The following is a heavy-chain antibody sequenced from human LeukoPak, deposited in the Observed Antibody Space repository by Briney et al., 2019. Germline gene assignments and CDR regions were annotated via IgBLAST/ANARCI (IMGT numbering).Heavy chain of an antibody. CDR2: MYYRGNT. J-gene: IGHJ4*02. CDR3: ATLVSTRYYFDY. Sequence: SETLSLTCTVSGGSISSSSYYWGWIRQPPGTGLEWVGHMYYRGNTFYNPSLKSRVTISVDTSKNQFPLKLRSVTAADTAVYFCATLVSTRYYFDYWGQGTLVTVSS. D-gene: IGHD5/OR15-5a*01. V-gene: IGHV4-39*06. CDR1: GGSISSSSYY.